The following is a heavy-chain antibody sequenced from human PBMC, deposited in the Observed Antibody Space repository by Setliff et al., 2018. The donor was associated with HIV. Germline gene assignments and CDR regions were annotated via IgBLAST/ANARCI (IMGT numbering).Heavy chain of an antibody. V-gene: IGHV4-4*02. CDR2: INHSGSP. CDR3: ARDSSSWYGADWFDP. Sequence: SETLSLTCSVSGGSISSSNWWSWVRQPPGKGLEWIGEINHSGSPKYNPSLKSRVTVSVDTSKNQFSLKLSSVTAADTAVYYCARDSSSWYGADWFDPWGQGTLVTVSS. D-gene: IGHD6-13*01. CDR1: GGSISSSNW. J-gene: IGHJ5*02.